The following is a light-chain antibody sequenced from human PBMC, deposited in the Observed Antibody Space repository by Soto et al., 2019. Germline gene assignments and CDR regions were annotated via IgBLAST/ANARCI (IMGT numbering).Light chain of an antibody. CDR1: QSIARY. Sequence: DIRMTQSPSSLSASIGDRVTITCRASQSIARYVNWFQQKPGKAPKVLIYAASSLQSGVPSRFSGSGSGTDFTLTISSLQPEDFATYYCQQSYSTPWTFGQGTKVEIK. V-gene: IGKV1-39*01. J-gene: IGKJ1*01. CDR2: AAS. CDR3: QQSYSTPWT.